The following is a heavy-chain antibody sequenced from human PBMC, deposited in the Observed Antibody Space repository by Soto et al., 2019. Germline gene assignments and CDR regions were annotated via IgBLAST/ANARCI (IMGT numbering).Heavy chain of an antibody. J-gene: IGHJ5*02. V-gene: IGHV1-2*02. CDR1: GYTFTGYY. D-gene: IGHD1-26*01. CDR2: INPNSGGT. Sequence: GASVKVSCKASGYTFTGYYMHWVQQAPGQGLEWMGWINPNSGGTNYAQKFQGRVTMTRDTSISTAYMELSRLRSDDTAVYYCARVQGPLGWFDPWGQGTLVTVSS. CDR3: ARVQGPLGWFDP.